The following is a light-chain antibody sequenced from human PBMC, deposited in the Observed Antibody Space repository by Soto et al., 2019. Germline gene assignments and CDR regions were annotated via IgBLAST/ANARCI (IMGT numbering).Light chain of an antibody. V-gene: IGKV1-39*01. J-gene: IGKJ5*01. CDR3: QQLHGYPIT. CDR2: AAS. Sequence: DIQMTQSPSSLSASVGDRVTITCRASQSIKNYLNWYQQKPGKAPKLLIYAASSLQSGVPSRFSGSGSGTHFTLTISSLQPEDFATYYCQQLHGYPITFGQGTRLEIK. CDR1: QSIKNY.